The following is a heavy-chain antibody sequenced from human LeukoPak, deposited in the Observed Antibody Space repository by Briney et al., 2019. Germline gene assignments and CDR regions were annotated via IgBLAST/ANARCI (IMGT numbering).Heavy chain of an antibody. CDR1: GYTLTDLS. CDR2: FDPENGET. CDR3: ARTHDILTGYGFVVDYFDY. V-gene: IGHV1-24*01. Sequence: ASVKVSCKISGYTLTDLSIHWVRQAPGKGLEWMGGFDPENGETTYAQEFQGRVTMTEDTSTDTAHMELSSLRSEDTAVYYCARTHDILTGYGFVVDYFDYWGQGTLVTVSS. D-gene: IGHD3-9*01. J-gene: IGHJ4*02.